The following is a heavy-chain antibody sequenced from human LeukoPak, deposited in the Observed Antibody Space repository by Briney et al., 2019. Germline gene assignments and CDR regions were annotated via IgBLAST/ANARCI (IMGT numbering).Heavy chain of an antibody. Sequence: SGTLSLTCTVSGASISSSYWSWVRQPPGKRLEWIGFIYYNGNTNSNPSLKSRVTISADTSKNQFSLKLTSVTAADTAVYYCVRGNYDNRGYSNAFDIWGQGATVTVSS. CDR1: GASISSSY. J-gene: IGHJ3*02. CDR2: IYYNGNT. D-gene: IGHD3-22*01. CDR3: VRGNYDNRGYSNAFDI. V-gene: IGHV4-59*01.